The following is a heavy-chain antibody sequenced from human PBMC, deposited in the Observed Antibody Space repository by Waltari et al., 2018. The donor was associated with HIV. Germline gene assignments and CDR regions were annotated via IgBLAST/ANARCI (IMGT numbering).Heavy chain of an antibody. D-gene: IGHD5-18*01. CDR3: ARGKGRIQLSGRRGAFDI. Sequence: QVQLVQSGAEVKKPGASVKVSCKASGYTFTSYDINWVRQATGQGLEWMGWMNPNSGNPGYAQKFQGRVTMTRNTSISTAYMELSSLRSEDTAVYYCARGKGRIQLSGRRGAFDIWGQGTMVTVSS. CDR1: GYTFTSYD. V-gene: IGHV1-8*01. J-gene: IGHJ3*02. CDR2: MNPNSGNP.